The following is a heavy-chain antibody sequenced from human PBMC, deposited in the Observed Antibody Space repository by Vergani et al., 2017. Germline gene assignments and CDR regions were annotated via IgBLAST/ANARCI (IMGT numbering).Heavy chain of an antibody. CDR3: AGGRYSSSWYGRSEPLDY. J-gene: IGHJ4*02. CDR2: IIPIFGTA. Sequence: QVQLVQSGAEVKKPGSSVKVSCKASGGTFSSYAISWVRQAPGKGLEWMGGIIPIFGTANYAQKFQGRVTITADESTSTAYMELSSLRSEDTAVYYCAGGRYSSSWYGRSEPLDYWGQGTLVTVSS. CDR1: GGTFSSYA. V-gene: IGHV1-69*01. D-gene: IGHD6-13*01.